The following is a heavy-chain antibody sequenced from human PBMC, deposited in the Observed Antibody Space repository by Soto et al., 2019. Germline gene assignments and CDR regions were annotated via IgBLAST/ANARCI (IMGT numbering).Heavy chain of an antibody. D-gene: IGHD3-3*01. CDR3: ARGLFLLYYYYYMDV. V-gene: IGHV1-8*01. Sequence: ASVKVSCKASGHTFTSYDINWVRQATGQGLEWMGWMNPNSGNTGYAQKFQGRVTMTRNTSISTAYMELSSLRSEDTAVYYCARGLFLLYYYYYMDVWGKGTTVTVSS. CDR2: MNPNSGNT. CDR1: GHTFTSYD. J-gene: IGHJ6*03.